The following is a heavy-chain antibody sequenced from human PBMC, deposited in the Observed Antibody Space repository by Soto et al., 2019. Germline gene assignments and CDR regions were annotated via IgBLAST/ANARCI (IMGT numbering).Heavy chain of an antibody. CDR2: VSKDVNSK. V-gene: IGHV3-30-3*01. CDR1: GFIFSNYD. CDR3: TRGIKGGLDP. Sequence: QLVESGGGVVQXGRSLRLSCAASGFIFSNYDMHWVRQAPGKGLEWVAVVSKDVNSKYYVGSVQGRFTISRDNSKNTLYLQMNSLRAEDTAMYYCTRGIKGGLDPWGQGTLVTVSS. J-gene: IGHJ5*02.